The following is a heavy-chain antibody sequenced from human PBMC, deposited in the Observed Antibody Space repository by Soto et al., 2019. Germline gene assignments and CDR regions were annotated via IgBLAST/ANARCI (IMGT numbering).Heavy chain of an antibody. CDR2: ISGSGGST. Sequence: LRLSCAASGFTFSSYAMSWVLQAPGKGLEWVSAISGSGGSTYYADSVKGRFTISRDNSKNTLYLQMNSLRAEDTAVYYCAKLSYDFWSGYLDYWGQGTLVTVSS. CDR3: AKLSYDFWSGYLDY. D-gene: IGHD3-3*01. CDR1: GFTFSSYA. V-gene: IGHV3-23*01. J-gene: IGHJ4*02.